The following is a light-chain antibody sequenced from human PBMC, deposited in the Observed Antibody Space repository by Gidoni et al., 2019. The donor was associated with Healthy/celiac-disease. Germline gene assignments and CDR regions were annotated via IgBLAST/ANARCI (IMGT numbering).Light chain of an antibody. CDR2: AAS. CDR1: QGISSY. Sequence: DIQMTQSPSSLSASVGDRVTITCRASQGISSYLNWYQQKPGKAPKLLIYAASSLQSGVPSRFSGSGSGTDFTLTISSLQPEDFATYYCQQSYSTLMCSFGQGTKLEIK. J-gene: IGKJ2*04. CDR3: QQSYSTLMCS. V-gene: IGKV1-39*01.